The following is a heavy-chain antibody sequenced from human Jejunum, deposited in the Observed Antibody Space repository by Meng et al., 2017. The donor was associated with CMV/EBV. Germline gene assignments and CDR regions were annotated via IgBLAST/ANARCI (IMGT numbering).Heavy chain of an antibody. J-gene: IGHJ6*02. CDR1: GFTFSCYA. D-gene: IGHD5-12*01. CDR3: TRESGYLI. V-gene: IGHV3-23*03. Sequence: SCAGSGFTFSCYAMSWVRQAPGKGPEWVSFIFGGGSSTYCADSVKGRFTISKDDSKNTLYLQMNSLRVEDTAVYYCTRESGYLIWGQGTTVTVSS. CDR2: IFGGGSST.